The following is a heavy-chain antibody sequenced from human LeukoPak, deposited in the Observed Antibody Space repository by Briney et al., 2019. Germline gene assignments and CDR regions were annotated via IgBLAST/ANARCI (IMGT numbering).Heavy chain of an antibody. V-gene: IGHV3-7*01. CDR3: ARGPSYGARCDYLDY. Sequence: GGSLRLSCAASGFTFSDHWMSWVRQVPGQGLEWVADIKKDGSEKNEVDSAKGRFTISRDNAKNSLYLEVNSLRVEDTAVYYCARGPSYGARCDYLDYWGQGALVAVSA. D-gene: IGHD3-10*01. J-gene: IGHJ4*02. CDR2: IKKDGSEK. CDR1: GFTFSDHW.